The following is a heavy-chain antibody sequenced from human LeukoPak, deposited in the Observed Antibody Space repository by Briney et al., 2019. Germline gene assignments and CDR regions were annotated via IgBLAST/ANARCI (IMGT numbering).Heavy chain of an antibody. J-gene: IGHJ4*02. Sequence: GGSLRLSCAASGFTVSSNYMSWVRQAPGKGLEWVSAISGSGGSTYYADSVKGRFTISRDNSKNTLYLQMNSLRAEDTAVYYCAKSSSSATYWGQGTLVTVSS. V-gene: IGHV3-23*01. CDR3: AKSSSSATY. CDR1: GFTVSSNY. D-gene: IGHD6-6*01. CDR2: ISGSGGST.